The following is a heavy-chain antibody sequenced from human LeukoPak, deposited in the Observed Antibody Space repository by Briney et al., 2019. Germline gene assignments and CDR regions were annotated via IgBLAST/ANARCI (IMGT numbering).Heavy chain of an antibody. V-gene: IGHV4-4*07. Sequence: SGTLSLTCTVSGGSISSYYWSWIRQPAGKGLEWIGRIYTSGSTNYNPSLKSRVTISVDTSKNQFSLKLSSVTAADTAVYYCARPRYSGYDHDGFFDYWGQGTLVTVSS. CDR3: ARPRYSGYDHDGFFDY. D-gene: IGHD5-12*01. CDR1: GGSISSYY. CDR2: IYTSGST. J-gene: IGHJ4*02.